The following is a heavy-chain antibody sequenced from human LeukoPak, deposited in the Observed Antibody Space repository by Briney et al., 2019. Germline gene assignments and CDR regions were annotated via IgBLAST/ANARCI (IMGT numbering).Heavy chain of an antibody. D-gene: IGHD3-22*01. J-gene: IGHJ6*02. Sequence: GSLRLSCAASGVTVSSHYMNWVRQPPGKKLEWIGSIYYSGGTYYNPSLKSRVTISVDTSKNQFSLKLNSVTAADTAVYYCATRSYYDTSGVYGMDVWGQGTTVTVSS. V-gene: IGHV4-59*05. CDR2: IYYSGGT. CDR1: GVTVSSHY. CDR3: ATRSYYDTSGVYGMDV.